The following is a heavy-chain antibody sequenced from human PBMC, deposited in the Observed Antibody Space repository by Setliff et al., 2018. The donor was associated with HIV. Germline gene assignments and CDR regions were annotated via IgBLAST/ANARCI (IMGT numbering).Heavy chain of an antibody. CDR2: IKQDGSEK. J-gene: IGHJ4*02. D-gene: IGHD3-16*01. CDR1: GFTFNSYW. V-gene: IGHV3-7*01. CDR3: ARGYGSVDY. Sequence: PGGSLRLSCAASGFTFNSYWMSWVRQAPGKGLEWVANIKQDGSEKYHVDSVKGRFTISRDNVKNSLYLQMNSLRAEDTAVYYCARGYGSVDYWGQGTLVTVSS.